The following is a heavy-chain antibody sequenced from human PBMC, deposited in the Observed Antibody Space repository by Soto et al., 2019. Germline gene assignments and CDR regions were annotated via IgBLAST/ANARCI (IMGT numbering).Heavy chain of an antibody. J-gene: IGHJ6*03. D-gene: IGHD3-10*01. CDR3: ARGSITTVRGYFYYMDV. CDR1: GFTFSSYS. V-gene: IGHV3-48*01. Sequence: HLVETGGGLAQPGGSLRLSCAASGFTFSSYSMNWVRQATGKGLEWVSFISSGRTSIYYADSVKGRFTISRDNAKNSLYLQINNLRAEDTAVYSCARGSITTVRGYFYYMDVWGKGTTVTVSS. CDR2: ISSGRTSI.